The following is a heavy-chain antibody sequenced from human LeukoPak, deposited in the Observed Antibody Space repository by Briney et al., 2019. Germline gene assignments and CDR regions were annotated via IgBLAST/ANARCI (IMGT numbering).Heavy chain of an antibody. CDR3: AKEGYSDSSGAFDS. V-gene: IGHV3-23*01. Sequence: GGSLRLSCAASGFTFSSYAMNWVRQAPGKGLEWVSGVNGRGGPTFYADSVRGRFTISRDNSKNTVYLQLNSLRAEDTAIYFCAKEGYSDSSGAFDSWGQGTLVTVSS. D-gene: IGHD3-22*01. CDR1: GFTFSSYA. J-gene: IGHJ4*02. CDR2: VNGRGGPT.